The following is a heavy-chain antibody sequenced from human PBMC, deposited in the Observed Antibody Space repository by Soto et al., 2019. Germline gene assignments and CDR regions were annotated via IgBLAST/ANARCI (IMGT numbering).Heavy chain of an antibody. V-gene: IGHV3-74*01. CDR2: INSDGSST. CDR3: VRAAARGDS. D-gene: IGHD3-10*01. CDR1: GFTFSGYW. Sequence: PGGSLRLSCAASGFTFSGYWMHWVRQAPGKGLVWVSRINSDGSSTTYADSVKGRLTISRDNARNTLYLQMNSLRAEDTAVYYCVRAAARGDSRGQGTLVTVSS. J-gene: IGHJ4*02.